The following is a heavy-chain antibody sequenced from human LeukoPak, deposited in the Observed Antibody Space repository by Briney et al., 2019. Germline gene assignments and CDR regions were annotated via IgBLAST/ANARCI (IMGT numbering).Heavy chain of an antibody. J-gene: IGHJ6*03. Sequence: ASVKVSCKASGGTFSSYAISWVRQAPGQGLEWMGGIIPIFGTANYAQKFQGRVTITADESTSTAYMELSSLRSEDTAVYYCARDGLAPAAIPNYYYYMDVWGKGTTVTVSS. CDR2: IIPIFGTA. CDR3: ARDGLAPAAIPNYYYYMDV. V-gene: IGHV1-69*13. CDR1: GGTFSSYA. D-gene: IGHD2-2*02.